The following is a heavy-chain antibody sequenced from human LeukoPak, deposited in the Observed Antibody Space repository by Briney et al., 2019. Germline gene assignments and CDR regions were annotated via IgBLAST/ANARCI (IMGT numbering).Heavy chain of an antibody. Sequence: PSQTLSLTCTVSGGSISSDSYYWSWIRQPPGKVLEWIGYFYNSGRSTYNPSLKSRVTISADTSKNHFSLKLNAVTTADTAVYYCTRGAGWLIDYWGQGILVTVSS. J-gene: IGHJ4*02. CDR1: GGSISSDSYY. V-gene: IGHV4-61*03. D-gene: IGHD3-16*01. CDR3: TRGAGWLIDY. CDR2: FYNSGRS.